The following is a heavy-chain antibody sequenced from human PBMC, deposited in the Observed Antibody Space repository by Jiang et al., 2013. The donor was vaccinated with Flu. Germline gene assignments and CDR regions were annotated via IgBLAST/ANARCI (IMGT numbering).Heavy chain of an antibody. V-gene: IGHV1-2*04. CDR3: ARADFWSGYHYDY. J-gene: IGHJ4*02. Sequence: SGYTFTGYYMHWVRQAPGQGLEWMGWINPNSGGTNYAQKFQGWVTMTRDTSISTAYMELSRLRSDDTAVYYCARADFWSGYHYDYWGQGTLVTVSS. CDR2: INPNSGGT. D-gene: IGHD3-3*01. CDR1: GYTFTGYY.